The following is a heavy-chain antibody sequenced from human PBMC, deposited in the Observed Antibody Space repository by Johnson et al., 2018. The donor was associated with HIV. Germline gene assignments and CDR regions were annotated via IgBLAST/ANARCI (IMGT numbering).Heavy chain of an antibody. Sequence: VQLVESGGGLVQPGGSLRLSCAASGFTFSSYAMRWVRQAPGKGLEWVSAISGSGGSTYYADSVKGRFTSSRDNSKNTLYLQMNSLRAEDTAVYYCSKVYSSGLFFDIWGQGTMVTVSS. CDR1: GFTFSSYA. V-gene: IGHV3-23*04. CDR2: ISGSGGST. D-gene: IGHD6-19*01. J-gene: IGHJ3*02. CDR3: SKVYSSGLFFDI.